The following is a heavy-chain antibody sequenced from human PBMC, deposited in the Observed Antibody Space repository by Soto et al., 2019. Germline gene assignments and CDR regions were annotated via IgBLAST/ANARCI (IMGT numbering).Heavy chain of an antibody. Sequence: SETLSLTCTVSGGSVSSGSFYWSWFRQPPGKGLEWIGCIYNTRSFNYNPSLKSRVTISVDTSKHQFSLKLSSVTAADTAVYYCALVPLGYSHSHYFDFWGQGVLVTVSS. CDR2: IYNTRSF. D-gene: IGHD6-13*01. V-gene: IGHV4-61*01. CDR3: ALVPLGYSHSHYFDF. J-gene: IGHJ4*02. CDR1: GGSVSSGSFY.